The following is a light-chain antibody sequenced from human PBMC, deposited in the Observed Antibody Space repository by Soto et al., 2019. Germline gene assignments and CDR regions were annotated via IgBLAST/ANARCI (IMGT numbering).Light chain of an antibody. CDR3: QQYHKWPPLT. CDR2: GAF. Sequence: EIVLTQSPATLSLSPGERATLSCRASPSVTNFLAWYQQKPGQAPRLLIYGAFNRATGIPARFSGSGSGTDFTLTISSLEPEDSAIYYCQQYHKWPPLTFGGGTKVEI. CDR1: PSVTNF. V-gene: IGKV3-11*01. J-gene: IGKJ4*01.